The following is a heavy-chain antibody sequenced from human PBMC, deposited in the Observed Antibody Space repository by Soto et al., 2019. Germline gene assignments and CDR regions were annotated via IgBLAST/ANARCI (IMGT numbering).Heavy chain of an antibody. CDR3: ARGGGTSYYGSGRPDYYYYYGMDV. CDR2: IYYSGST. CDR1: GGSISSYY. Sequence: SETLSLTCTVSGGSISSYYWSWIRQPPGKGLEWIGYIYYSGSTNYNPSLKSRVTISVDTSKNQFSLKLSSVTAADTAVYYCARGGGTSYYGSGRPDYYYYYGMDVWGQGTTVTVSS. V-gene: IGHV4-59*01. D-gene: IGHD3-10*01. J-gene: IGHJ6*02.